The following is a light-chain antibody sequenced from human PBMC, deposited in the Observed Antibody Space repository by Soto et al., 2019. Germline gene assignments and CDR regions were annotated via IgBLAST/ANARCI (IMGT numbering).Light chain of an antibody. V-gene: IGLV2-14*01. Sequence: QSALTQPASVSGSPGQSITISCTGTSRDVGTYNYVSWYQQQPGKAPKLMIYEVSNQPSGVSDRFSGSKSGNTASLTMSGLQSKDEADYYCISFTSSNSWVFGGGTKVTVL. J-gene: IGLJ3*02. CDR1: SRDVGTYNY. CDR2: EVS. CDR3: ISFTSSNSWV.